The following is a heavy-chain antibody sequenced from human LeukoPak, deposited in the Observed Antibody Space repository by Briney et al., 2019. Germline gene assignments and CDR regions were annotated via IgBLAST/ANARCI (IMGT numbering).Heavy chain of an antibody. J-gene: IGHJ4*02. CDR2: IYWDDDK. D-gene: IGHD5-12*01. V-gene: IGHV2-5*02. Sequence: SGPTLVNPTQTLTLTCTFSGFSLSTSGVGVGWIRQPPGKALEWLALIYWDDDKRYSPSLKSRLTITKDTSKNLVVLTMTNMDPVDTATYYCAHSYVDIVATIGLSYFFDYWGQGTLVTVSS. CDR1: GFSLSTSGVG. CDR3: AHSYVDIVATIGLSYFFDY.